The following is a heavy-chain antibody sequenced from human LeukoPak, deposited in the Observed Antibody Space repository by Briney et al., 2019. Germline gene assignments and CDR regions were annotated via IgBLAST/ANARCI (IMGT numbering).Heavy chain of an antibody. CDR1: GGSFSGYY. CDR2: INHSGSI. J-gene: IGHJ4*02. CDR3: ARHGDYDSGLYYFDY. Sequence: PSETLSLTCAVYGGSFSGYYWSWIRQPPGKGLEWIGEINHSGSINYNPSLKSRVTISVDTYKNQFSLKLSSVTAADTAVYYCARHGDYDSGLYYFDYWGQGTLVTVSS. D-gene: IGHD3-22*01. V-gene: IGHV4-34*01.